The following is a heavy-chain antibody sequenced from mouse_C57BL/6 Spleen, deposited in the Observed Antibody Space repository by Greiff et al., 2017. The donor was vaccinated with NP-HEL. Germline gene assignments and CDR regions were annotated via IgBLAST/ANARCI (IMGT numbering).Heavy chain of an antibody. Sequence: QVQLQQSGPELVKPGASVKISCKASGYAFSSSWMNWVKQRPGKGLEWIGRIYPGDGDTKYNGKFKGKATLTADKSSSTAYMQLSSLTSEDSAVYFCARYYGNYVYWYFDVWGTGTTVTVSS. CDR1: GYAFSSSW. CDR2: IYPGDGDT. CDR3: ARYYGNYVYWYFDV. J-gene: IGHJ1*03. V-gene: IGHV1-82*01. D-gene: IGHD2-1*01.